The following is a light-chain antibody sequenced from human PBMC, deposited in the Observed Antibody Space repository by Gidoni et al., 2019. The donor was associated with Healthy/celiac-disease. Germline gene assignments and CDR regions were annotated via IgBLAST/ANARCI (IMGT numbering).Light chain of an antibody. V-gene: IGKV1-39*01. CDR3: QQSYSTPYT. CDR2: AAS. CDR1: QSISSY. J-gene: IGKJ2*01. Sequence: GDRVTITCRASQSISSYLNWYQQKPGKAPKLLIYAASSLQSGVPSRFSGSGSGTDFTLTISSLQPEDFATYYCQQSYSTPYTFGQGTKLEIK.